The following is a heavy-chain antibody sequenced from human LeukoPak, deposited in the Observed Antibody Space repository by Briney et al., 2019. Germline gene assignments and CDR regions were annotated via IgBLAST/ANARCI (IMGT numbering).Heavy chain of an antibody. CDR1: GYTFTGYY. Sequence: GASVKVSCKASGYTFTGYYMHWVRQAPGQGLEWMGIINPSGGSTSYAQKFQGRATMTRDMSTSTVYMELSSLRSEDTAVYYCARDGRIAAAGMLNNWFDPWGQGTLVTVSS. J-gene: IGHJ5*02. CDR3: ARDGRIAAAGMLNNWFDP. CDR2: INPSGGST. V-gene: IGHV1-46*01. D-gene: IGHD6-13*01.